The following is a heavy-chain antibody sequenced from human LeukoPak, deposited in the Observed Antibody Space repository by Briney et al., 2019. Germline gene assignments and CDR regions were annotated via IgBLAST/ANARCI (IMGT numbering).Heavy chain of an antibody. CDR1: GYTLTELS. CDR2: FDPEDGET. CDR3: ATGSPGLYDILTGYPPYYYYYMDV. D-gene: IGHD3-9*01. V-gene: IGHV1-24*01. Sequence: ASVKVSCKVSGYTLTELSMHWVRQAPGKGLEWMGGFDPEDGETIYAQKFQGRVTMTEDTSTDTAYMELSSLRSEDTAVYYCATGSPGLYDILTGYPPYYYYYMDVWGKGTTVTVSS. J-gene: IGHJ6*03.